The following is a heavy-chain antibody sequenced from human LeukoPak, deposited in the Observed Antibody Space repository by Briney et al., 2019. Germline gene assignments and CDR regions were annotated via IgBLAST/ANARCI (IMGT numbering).Heavy chain of an antibody. J-gene: IGHJ4*02. CDR3: TTVSAADELTEDY. Sequence: PGGSLRLSCAASGFTFSNAWMSWVRQAPGKGLEWVGRIKSKTDGGTTDYAAPVKGRFTISRDDSKNTLYLQMNSLKTEDTAVYYCTTVSAADELTEDYWGQGTLVTVSS. D-gene: IGHD2-15*01. CDR2: IKSKTDGGTT. V-gene: IGHV3-15*01. CDR1: GFTFSNAW.